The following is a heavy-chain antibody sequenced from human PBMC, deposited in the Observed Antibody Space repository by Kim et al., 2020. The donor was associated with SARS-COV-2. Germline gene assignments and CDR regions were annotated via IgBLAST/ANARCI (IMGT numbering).Heavy chain of an antibody. CDR1: GGSISSYY. V-gene: IGHV4-59*01. J-gene: IGHJ4*02. CDR3: ARGGCSGGSCSTHFDY. Sequence: SETLSLTCTVSGGSISSYYWNWIRQPPGKGLEWIGYIYYSGSTNYNPSLNSRVTISIDTSKNQFSLKLKSVTAADTAVYYCARGGCSGGSCSTHFDYWGQGILVTVSS. CDR2: IYYSGST. D-gene: IGHD2-15*01.